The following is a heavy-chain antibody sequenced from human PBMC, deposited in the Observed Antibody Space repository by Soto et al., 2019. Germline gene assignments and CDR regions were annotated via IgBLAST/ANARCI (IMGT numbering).Heavy chain of an antibody. CDR2: IYSGGST. CDR1: GFTVSSNY. Sequence: EVQVVETGGGLIQPGGSLRLSCAVSGFTVSSNYMSWVRQPPGKGPEWVSDIYSGGSTYYADSVKGRFTISRDNSKNTPYLHMARPSAGDTAVYSCAGEIDKHNSTGFDLGGQGTLVT. V-gene: IGHV3-53*02. J-gene: IGHJ5*02. CDR3: AGEIDKHNSTGFDL. D-gene: IGHD1-1*01.